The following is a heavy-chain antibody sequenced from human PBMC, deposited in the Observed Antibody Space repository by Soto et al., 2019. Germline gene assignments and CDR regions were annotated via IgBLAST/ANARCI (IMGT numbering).Heavy chain of an antibody. J-gene: IGHJ6*02. CDR2: IWNDGSNK. Sequence: QPGGSLRLSCAASGFTFRDHAMHWVRQAPGKGREWLAIIWNDGSNKFHSGSVQGRVTISRGNSENSVYLQMNTLSAEHTAVYYCARALFPDVDIYAMDVWGQGTTVTVSS. CDR1: GFTFRDHA. CDR3: ARALFPDVDIYAMDV. D-gene: IGHD5-12*01. V-gene: IGHV3-33*01.